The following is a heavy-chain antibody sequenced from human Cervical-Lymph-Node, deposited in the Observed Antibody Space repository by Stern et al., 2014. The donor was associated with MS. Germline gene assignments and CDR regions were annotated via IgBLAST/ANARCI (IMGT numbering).Heavy chain of an antibody. D-gene: IGHD2-2*01. CDR2: IFPADSDS. J-gene: IGHJ6*02. V-gene: IGHV5-51*01. CDR3: ARHQPAATFAMDV. CDR1: GYNFGDYW. Sequence: MQLVQSGAEVKKPGESLKISCKGSGYNFGDYWIGWVRQKPGKGLEWMGTIFPADSDSRYSPSFEGQVTISADESISPAFLQSSSLKASDTGIYYCARHQPAATFAMDVWGQGTTVIVSS.